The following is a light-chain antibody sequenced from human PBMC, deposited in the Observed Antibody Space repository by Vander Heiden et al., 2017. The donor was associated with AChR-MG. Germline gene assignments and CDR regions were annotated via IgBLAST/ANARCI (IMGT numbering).Light chain of an antibody. CDR3: QQDNNWPQT. Sequence: EIVMTQSPVTLSVSPGERATLSCRASQSVSSNLAWYQQKPGQAPRLLIYGASTRATNIPVRFSGSGSGTEFTLTISSLQSEDFATYYCQQDNNWPQTFGQGTKVEIK. V-gene: IGKV3-15*01. J-gene: IGKJ1*01. CDR1: QSVSSN. CDR2: GAS.